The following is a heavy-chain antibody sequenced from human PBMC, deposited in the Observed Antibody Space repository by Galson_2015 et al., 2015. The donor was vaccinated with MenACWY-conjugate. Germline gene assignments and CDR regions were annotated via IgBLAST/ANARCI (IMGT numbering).Heavy chain of an antibody. CDR1: GFTFRSYW. J-gene: IGHJ6*02. CDR2: IKQDGSEK. V-gene: IGHV3-7*03. Sequence: SLSLSCAASGFTFRSYWMSWVRQAPGKGLEWVANIKQDGSEKYYVDCVKGRFTISRDNAKNSLYLQMNSLRAEDTAVYYCARVPNEGYCSSTSCYTRYYYYGMDVWGQGTTVTVSS. D-gene: IGHD2-2*02. CDR3: ARVPNEGYCSSTSCYTRYYYYGMDV.